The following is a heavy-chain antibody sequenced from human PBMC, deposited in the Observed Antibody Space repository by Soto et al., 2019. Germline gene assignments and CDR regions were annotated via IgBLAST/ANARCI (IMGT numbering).Heavy chain of an antibody. V-gene: IGHV3-53*02. J-gene: IGHJ3*02. D-gene: IGHD3-22*01. CDR3: ARADPPQGNYDSSGSSTEGAFDI. CDR2: IYSGGST. CDR1: GFTVSSNY. Sequence: EVQLVETGGGLIQPGGSLRLSCAASGFTVSSNYMSWVRQAPGKGLEWVSVIYSGGSTYYADSVKGRFTISRDNSKNTLYLQMNSLRAEDTTVYYCARADPPQGNYDSSGSSTEGAFDIWGQGTMVTVSS.